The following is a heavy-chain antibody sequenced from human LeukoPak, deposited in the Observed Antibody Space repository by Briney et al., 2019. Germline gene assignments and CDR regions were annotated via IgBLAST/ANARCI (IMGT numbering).Heavy chain of an antibody. V-gene: IGHV3-30*02. D-gene: IGHD4-23*01. Sequence: PGGSLRLSCAASGFTFSSYGMHWVRQAPGKGLEWVAFIRYDGSNKYYADSLKGRFTISRDNSKNTLYLQMNSLRAEDTAVYYCAKAGNSYYYYYMDVWGKGTTVTVSS. J-gene: IGHJ6*03. CDR3: AKAGNSYYYYYMDV. CDR2: IRYDGSNK. CDR1: GFTFSSYG.